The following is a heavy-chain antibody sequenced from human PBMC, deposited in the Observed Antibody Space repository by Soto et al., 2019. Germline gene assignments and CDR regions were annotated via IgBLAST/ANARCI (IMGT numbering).Heavy chain of an antibody. CDR3: AHSRDSSIAVAAPPDY. Sequence: QITLKESGPPLVKPTQTLTLTCTFSGFSLSTSGVGVGWIRQPPGKALEWLALIYWDDDKRYSPSLKSRLTITXXTXKXXVVLTMPNMDPVDTATYYCAHSRDSSIAVAAPPDYWGQGTLVTVSS. V-gene: IGHV2-5*02. CDR2: IYWDDDK. D-gene: IGHD6-19*01. J-gene: IGHJ4*02. CDR1: GFSLSTSGVG.